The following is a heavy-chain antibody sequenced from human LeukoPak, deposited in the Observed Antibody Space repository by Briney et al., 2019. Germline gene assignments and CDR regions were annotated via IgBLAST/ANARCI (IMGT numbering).Heavy chain of an antibody. Sequence: GGSLRLSCAASGFTFTTYWMHWVRQAPGKGLVWVSHINSDGSITSYADSVKGRFTISRDNAKNTLYLQMNSLRAEDTAVYYCASGSYYVRDDYWGQGTLVTVSS. V-gene: IGHV3-74*01. J-gene: IGHJ4*02. CDR3: ASGSYYVRDDY. CDR1: GFTFTTYW. CDR2: INSDGSIT. D-gene: IGHD1-26*01.